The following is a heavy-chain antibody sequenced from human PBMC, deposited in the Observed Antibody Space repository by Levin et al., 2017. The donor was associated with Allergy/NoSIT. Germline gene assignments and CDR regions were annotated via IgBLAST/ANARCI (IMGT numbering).Heavy chain of an antibody. CDR1: GFTFGDYA. CDR3: TRYYDYVWGSYRSSGFNYWYFDL. Sequence: PGGSLRLSCTASGFTFGDYAMSWFRQAPGKGLEWVGFIRSKAYGGTTEYAASVKGRFTISRDDSKSIAYLQMNSLKTEDTAVYYCTRYYDYVWGSYRSSGFNYWYFDLWGRGTLVTVSS. CDR2: IRSKAYGGTT. J-gene: IGHJ2*01. D-gene: IGHD3-16*02. V-gene: IGHV3-49*03.